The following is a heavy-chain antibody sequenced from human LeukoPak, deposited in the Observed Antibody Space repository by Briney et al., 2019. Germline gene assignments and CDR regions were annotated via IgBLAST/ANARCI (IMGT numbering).Heavy chain of an antibody. D-gene: IGHD1-1*01. J-gene: IGHJ3*02. CDR3: TRGGHDPGIPFDI. V-gene: IGHV3-48*04. CDR2: ISSRGSAI. CDR1: GFSFSTYG. Sequence: PGRSLTLSCGASGFSFSTYGMHWVRQAPGKGLEWVSYISSRGSAIYYADSVKGRFTISRDNAKNSLYLQMNSLRADDTAVYYCTRGGHDPGIPFDIWGQGTMVTVSS.